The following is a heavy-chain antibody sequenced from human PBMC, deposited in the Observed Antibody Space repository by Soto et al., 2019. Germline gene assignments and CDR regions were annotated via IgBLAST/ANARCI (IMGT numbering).Heavy chain of an antibody. Sequence: QVQLVESGGGVVQPGRSLRLSCAASGFTFSSYAMPWVRQAPGKGLEWVAVISYDGSNKYYADSVKGRFTISRDNSKNTLYLQMNSLRAEDTAVYYCARDRRIVATNYGMDVWGQGTTVTVSS. D-gene: IGHD5-12*01. CDR1: GFTFSSYA. CDR2: ISYDGSNK. CDR3: ARDRRIVATNYGMDV. J-gene: IGHJ6*02. V-gene: IGHV3-30-3*01.